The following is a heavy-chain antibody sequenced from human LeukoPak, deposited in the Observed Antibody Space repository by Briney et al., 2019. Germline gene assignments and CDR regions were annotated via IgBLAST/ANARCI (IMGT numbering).Heavy chain of an antibody. J-gene: IGHJ6*03. CDR3: AREGIAAAGTVEGYYYYMDV. CDR2: ISAYNGNT. D-gene: IGHD6-13*01. CDR1: GYTFTSYG. Sequence: ASVKVSCKASGYTFTSYGISWVRQAPGQGLEWMGWISAYNGNTNYAQKLQGRVTMTTDTSTSTAYMELRSLRPDDTAVYYCAREGIAAAGTVEGYYYYMDVWGKGTTVTVSS. V-gene: IGHV1-18*01.